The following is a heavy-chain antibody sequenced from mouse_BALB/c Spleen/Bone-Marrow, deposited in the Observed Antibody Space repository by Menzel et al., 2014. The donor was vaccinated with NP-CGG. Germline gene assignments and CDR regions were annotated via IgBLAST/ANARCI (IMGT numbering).Heavy chain of an antibody. CDR1: GYSFXGYF. J-gene: IGHJ3*01. CDR3: GGQDGYYGGFAY. D-gene: IGHD2-3*01. Sequence: VQLQQSGPELVKPGASVKISCKASGYSFXGYFMNWVKQSHGKSLEWIGRINPYNGDTFYNQKFKGKATLTVDKSSSTAHMELLSLTSEDSAVYYCGGQDGYYGGFAYWGQGTLVTVSA. CDR2: INPYNGDT. V-gene: IGHV1-37*01.